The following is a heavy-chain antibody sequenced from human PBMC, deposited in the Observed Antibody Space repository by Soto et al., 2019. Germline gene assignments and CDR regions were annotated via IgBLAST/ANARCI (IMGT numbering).Heavy chain of an antibody. D-gene: IGHD5-12*01. Sequence: EVQLVESGGGLIRPGRSLRLSCSASGFTFHDYAMHWVRQVPGKGLEWVSGISWNGGHIGYGDSVKGRFTISRDNATKSLYLQMNSLRVEDTALYYCAKGAYDYGQMDSWGQGTLVTVSS. V-gene: IGHV3-9*01. J-gene: IGHJ4*02. CDR3: AKGAYDYGQMDS. CDR2: ISWNGGHI. CDR1: GFTFHDYA.